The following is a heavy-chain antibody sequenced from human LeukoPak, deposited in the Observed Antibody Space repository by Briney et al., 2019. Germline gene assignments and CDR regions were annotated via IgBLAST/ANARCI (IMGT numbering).Heavy chain of an antibody. CDR3: ARGFHRLYGSGSYYNPEFDY. D-gene: IGHD3-10*01. J-gene: IGHJ4*02. CDR2: IIPILGIA. CDR1: GGTFSSYA. Sequence: SVKVSCKASGGTFSSYAISWVRQAPGQGLEWMGRIIPILGIANYAQKFQGRLTITADKSTSTAYMDLSSLRSEDTAVYYCARGFHRLYGSGSYYNPEFDYWGQGTLVTVSS. V-gene: IGHV1-69*04.